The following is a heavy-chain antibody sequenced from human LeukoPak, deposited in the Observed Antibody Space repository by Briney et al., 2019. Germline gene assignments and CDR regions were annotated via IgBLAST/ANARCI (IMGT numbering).Heavy chain of an antibody. CDR1: GFAFSSYE. J-gene: IGHJ4*02. CDR3: ARTMWGFDY. D-gene: IGHD7-27*01. Sequence: GGFLRLSCASSGFAFSSYEMNWVRQAPGKGLEGVSYISSSGSIIYYADSVKGRFTISRDNAKNSLFLQMNSLRVEDTAVYYCARTMWGFDYWGQGTLVTVSS. CDR2: ISSSGSII. V-gene: IGHV3-48*03.